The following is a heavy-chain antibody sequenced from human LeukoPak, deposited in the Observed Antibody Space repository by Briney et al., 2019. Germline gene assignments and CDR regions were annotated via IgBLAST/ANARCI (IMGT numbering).Heavy chain of an antibody. CDR1: GGSVSSDSYY. CDR3: ARLGTYSGNLFDN. D-gene: IGHD1-26*01. Sequence: SETLSLTCTVSGGSVSSDSYYWVWVRQPPGKGLEWTGSINYSGTTFYSSSLKSRITLSMDASKNRFSLRLTSVTAADTAVYYCARLGTYSGNLFDNWGQGTLVTASS. J-gene: IGHJ4*02. V-gene: IGHV4-39*01. CDR2: INYSGTT.